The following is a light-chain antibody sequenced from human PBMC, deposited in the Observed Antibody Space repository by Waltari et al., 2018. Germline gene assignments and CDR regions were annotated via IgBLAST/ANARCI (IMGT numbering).Light chain of an antibody. CDR3: QHYVRLPVT. CDR2: SAS. V-gene: IGKV3-20*01. J-gene: IGKJ1*01. CDR1: QSVGRT. Sequence: EIVLTQSPGTLSLSPGERDTLSCWTSQSVGRTLAWYQQKPGQPPRLLIYSASIRATGIPDRFSGSGSGTDFSLTISRLEPEDFAVYYCQHYVRLPVTFGQGTKVEIK.